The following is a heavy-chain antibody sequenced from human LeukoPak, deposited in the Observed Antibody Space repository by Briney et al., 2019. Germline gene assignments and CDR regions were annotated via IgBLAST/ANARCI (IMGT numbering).Heavy chain of an antibody. D-gene: IGHD3-22*01. CDR1: GFTFTSSA. CDR2: IVVGSGNT. CDR3: AAGYYDSSGLRYYYMDV. V-gene: IGHV1-58*02. J-gene: IGHJ6*03. Sequence: GTSVKVSCKASGFTFTSSAMQWVRQARGQRHEWIGWIVVGSGNTNYAQKFQERVTITRDMSTSTAYMELSSLRSEDTAVYYCAAGYYDSSGLRYYYMDVWGKGTTVTVSS.